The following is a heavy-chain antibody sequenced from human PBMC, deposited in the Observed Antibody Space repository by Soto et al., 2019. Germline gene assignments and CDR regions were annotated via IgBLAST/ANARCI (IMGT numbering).Heavy chain of an antibody. CDR1: GFSFSTYY. J-gene: IGHJ4*02. CDR3: YATAIVASDY. CDR2: ISDSGSIV. V-gene: IGHV3-11*01. D-gene: IGHD5-12*01. Sequence: GGSLRLSCAASGFSFSTYYMSWVRQAPGRGLEWVSYISDSGSIVYLADSVKGRFTISRDNAKNSLYLQMNSLRTEDTAVYYCYATAIVASDYWGQGTPVTVSS.